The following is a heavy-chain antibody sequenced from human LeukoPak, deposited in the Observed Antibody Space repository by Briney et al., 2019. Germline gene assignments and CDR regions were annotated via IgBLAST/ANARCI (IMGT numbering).Heavy chain of an antibody. CDR3: AREGYCSSTSCYPLDY. D-gene: IGHD2-2*01. Sequence: GGSLRLSCAASGFTFSSYSMNWVRQAPGKGPEWVSSISSSSSYIYYADSVKGRFTISRDNAKNSLYLQMNSLRAEDTAVYYCAREGYCSSTSCYPLDYWGQGTLVTVSS. CDR1: GFTFSSYS. V-gene: IGHV3-21*01. CDR2: ISSSSSYI. J-gene: IGHJ4*02.